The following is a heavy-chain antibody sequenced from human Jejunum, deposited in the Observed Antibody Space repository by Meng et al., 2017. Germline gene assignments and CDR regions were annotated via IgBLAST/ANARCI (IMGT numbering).Heavy chain of an antibody. D-gene: IGHD3-22*01. Sequence: GSLRLSCSVSGVPISTSVWWSWVRQPPGKGLEWIDDIYHTGSTDYNTSLRSRVTISVDKSSNEFSLSMASVTTTDTAIYYCARDGETYYYETTGFAFWGQGALVTVSS. CDR1: GVPISTSVW. J-gene: IGHJ4*02. CDR2: IYHTGST. V-gene: IGHV4-4*02. CDR3: ARDGETYYYETTGFAF.